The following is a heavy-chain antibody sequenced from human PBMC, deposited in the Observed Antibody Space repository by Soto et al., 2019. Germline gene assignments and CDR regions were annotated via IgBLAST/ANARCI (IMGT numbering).Heavy chain of an antibody. Sequence: QVQLVQSGAEVKKPGSSVKVSCKASGGTFSSYTISWVRQAPGQGLEWMGRIIPILGIANYAQKFQGRVTITADKSTSTAYMELSSLRSEDTAGYYCARGRYGGTAEYFQHWGQGTLVTVSS. CDR3: ARGRYGGTAEYFQH. V-gene: IGHV1-69*02. D-gene: IGHD4-17*01. J-gene: IGHJ1*01. CDR2: IIPILGIA. CDR1: GGTFSSYT.